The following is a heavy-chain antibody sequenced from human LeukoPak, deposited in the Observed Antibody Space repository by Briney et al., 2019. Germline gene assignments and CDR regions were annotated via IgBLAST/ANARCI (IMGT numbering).Heavy chain of an antibody. CDR2: ISSSSTYR. CDR3: AKDQNVLLWFGELLSFDY. D-gene: IGHD3-10*01. CDR1: GFTLSGYS. V-gene: IGHV3-21*01. J-gene: IGHJ4*02. Sequence: GGSLRLSCAASGFTLSGYSMNWVRQAPGKGLEWVSFISSSSTYRYYADSVKGRFTISRDNSKNTLYLQMNSLRAEDTAVYYCAKDQNVLLWFGELLSFDYWGQGTLVTVSS.